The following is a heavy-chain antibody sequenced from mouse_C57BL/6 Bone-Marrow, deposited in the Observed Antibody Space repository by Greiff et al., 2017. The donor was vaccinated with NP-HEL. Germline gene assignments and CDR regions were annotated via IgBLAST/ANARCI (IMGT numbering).Heavy chain of an antibody. Sequence: QVQLQQSGAELVRPGTSVKVSCKASGYAFTNYLIEWVKQRPGQGLEWIGVINPGSGGTNYNEKFKGKATLTADKSSSTAYMQLSSLTSEDSAVYFCARLGLFYYFDYWGQGTTLTVSS. CDR3: ARLGLFYYFDY. D-gene: IGHD4-1*01. CDR2: INPGSGGT. J-gene: IGHJ2*01. V-gene: IGHV1-54*01. CDR1: GYAFTNYL.